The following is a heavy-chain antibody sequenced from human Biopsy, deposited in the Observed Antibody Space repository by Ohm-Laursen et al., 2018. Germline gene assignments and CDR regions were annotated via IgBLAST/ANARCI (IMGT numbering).Heavy chain of an antibody. Sequence: ASVKVSCKASGYSFTKYYINWVRQAPGQGLEWVGIINPTGGTASYAEKFQGRVTLARDTSTGTVYLELNSLISEDTALYYCARDETGSSVFGPYYYGMDVWGQGTTVTVSS. CDR3: ARDETGSSVFGPYYYGMDV. CDR1: GYSFTKYY. D-gene: IGHD3-9*01. CDR2: INPTGGTA. V-gene: IGHV1-46*01. J-gene: IGHJ6*02.